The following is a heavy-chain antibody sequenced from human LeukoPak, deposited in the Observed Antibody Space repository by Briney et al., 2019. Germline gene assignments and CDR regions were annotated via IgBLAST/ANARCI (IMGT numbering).Heavy chain of an antibody. CDR3: ARAKFGYYYDSGSYYYHYMDV. J-gene: IGHJ6*03. V-gene: IGHV4-61*02. CDR2: IYTSGST. Sequence: SETLSLTCTVSGASISSGSYYWSWIRQPAGKGLEWIGRIYTSGSTNYSPSLKTRVTISVDRSKNQFSLKLSSVTAADTAVYYCARAKFGYYYDSGSYYYHYMDVWDKGTTVTISS. D-gene: IGHD3-10*01. CDR1: GASISSGSYY.